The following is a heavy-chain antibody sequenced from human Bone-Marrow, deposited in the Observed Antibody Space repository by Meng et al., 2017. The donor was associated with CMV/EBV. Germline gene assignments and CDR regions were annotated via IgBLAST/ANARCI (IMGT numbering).Heavy chain of an antibody. Sequence: GSLRLSCTVSGGSISSSSYYWGWIRQPPGKGLEWIGSIFYSGSTYYSPSLKSRVTISVDTSKNQFSLKLSSVTAADTAVYYCARVNSSGWTYYFDYWGQGTLVTFYS. CDR2: IFYSGST. CDR3: ARVNSSGWTYYFDY. CDR1: GGSISSSSYY. J-gene: IGHJ4*02. V-gene: IGHV4-39*07. D-gene: IGHD6-19*01.